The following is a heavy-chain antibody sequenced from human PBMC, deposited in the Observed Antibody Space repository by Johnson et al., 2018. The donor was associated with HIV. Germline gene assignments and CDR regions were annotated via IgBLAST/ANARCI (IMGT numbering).Heavy chain of an antibody. Sequence: QEKLVESGGGVVQPGGSLRLSCAASGFTFSNYGMHWVRQAPGKGLEWVAFIRYDGDITYYVDSVEGRFTSSRDNSKNTLYLQMNSLRAEDTAVYFCARDPCTGASCLPGAFDIWGQGTLVTVSS. J-gene: IGHJ3*02. CDR1: GFTFSNYG. V-gene: IGHV3-30*02. CDR3: ARDPCTGASCLPGAFDI. CDR2: IRYDGDIT. D-gene: IGHD2-15*01.